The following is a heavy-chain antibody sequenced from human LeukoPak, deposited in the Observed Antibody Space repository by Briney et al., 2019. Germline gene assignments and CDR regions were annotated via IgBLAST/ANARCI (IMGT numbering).Heavy chain of an antibody. CDR1: GGTFSSSA. CDR3: ARSVEYCSGGSCYRRLDY. Sequence: ASVKVSCKASGGTFSSSAISWVRQAPGQGLEWMGGIITIFGTANYAQKFQGRVTITADESTSTAYMELSSLRPEDTAVYYCARSVEYCSGGSCYRRLDYWGQGTLVTVSS. CDR2: IITIFGTA. V-gene: IGHV1-69*13. D-gene: IGHD2-15*01. J-gene: IGHJ4*02.